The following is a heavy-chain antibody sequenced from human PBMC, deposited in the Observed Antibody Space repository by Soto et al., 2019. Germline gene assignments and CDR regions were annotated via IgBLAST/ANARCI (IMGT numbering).Heavy chain of an antibody. J-gene: IGHJ4*02. CDR1: GFTFNNFA. D-gene: IGHD1-26*01. CDR2: ISGSAGST. Sequence: EVPLLESGGGLVQPGGSLRLSCAASGFTFNNFAMTWVRQAPGKGLEWVSSISGSAGSTHYADSVRGRFTISRDNSKNTLYLQMNSLRAVDTAVYYCAKEDVGGYYYSGLWGQGTLVTVSS. CDR3: AKEDVGGYYYSGL. V-gene: IGHV3-23*01.